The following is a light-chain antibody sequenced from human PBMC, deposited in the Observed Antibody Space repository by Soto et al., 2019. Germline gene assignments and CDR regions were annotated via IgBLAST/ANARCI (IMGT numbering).Light chain of an antibody. J-gene: IGKJ3*01. CDR2: GAS. CDR1: QSVSSN. V-gene: IGKV3-15*01. CDR3: QQYNNWHPN. Sequence: EIVMTQSPATLSVSPGERATLSCRASQSVSSNLAWYQQKPGQAPRLLIYGASTRATGIPARFSGSGSGTEFTLTISSLQSEDFAVYYCQQYNNWHPNFGHGTKVDIK.